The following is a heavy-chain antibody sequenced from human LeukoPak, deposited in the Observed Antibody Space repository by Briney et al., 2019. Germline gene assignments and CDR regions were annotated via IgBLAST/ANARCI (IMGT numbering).Heavy chain of an antibody. D-gene: IGHD2-15*01. J-gene: IGHJ4*02. V-gene: IGHV4-59*01. CDR1: GGSISSYY. CDR3: ARSAPYCSGGSCYLDY. Sequence: SETLSLTCTVSGGSISSYYWSRIRQPPGKGLEWIGYIYYSGSTNYNPSLKSRVTISVDTSKNQFSLKLSSVTAADTAVYYCARSAPYCSGGSCYLDYWGQGTLVTVSS. CDR2: IYYSGST.